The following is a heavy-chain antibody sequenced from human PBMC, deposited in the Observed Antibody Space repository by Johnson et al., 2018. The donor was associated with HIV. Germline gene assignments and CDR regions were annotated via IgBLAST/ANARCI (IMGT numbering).Heavy chain of an antibody. CDR2: IYSGGRT. V-gene: IGHV3-66*02. CDR1: GFTFSDYY. Sequence: VQLVESGGGLVKPGGSLRLSCAASGFTFSDYYMSWIRQAPGKGLEWVSVIYSGGRTYYADSVKGRFTISRDNSKNTLYLQMNSLRPQDTAVYYCARTRQGAFDIWGQGTMVTVSS. CDR3: ARTRQGAFDI. J-gene: IGHJ3*02.